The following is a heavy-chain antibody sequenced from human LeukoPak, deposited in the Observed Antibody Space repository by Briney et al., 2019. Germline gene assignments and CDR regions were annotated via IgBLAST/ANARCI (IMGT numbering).Heavy chain of an antibody. D-gene: IGHD6-13*01. CDR3: ARNRIAAAGTSRYFDY. Sequence: SETLSLTCTVSGGSISSSNYFWGWIRQPPGKGLEWIGSIYNSGGTYYNPSLKSRVTISVDTSKNQFSLKLRSVTAADTAVYYCARNRIAAAGTSRYFDYWGQGTLVTVSS. CDR2: IYNSGGT. J-gene: IGHJ4*02. CDR1: GGSISSSNYF. V-gene: IGHV4-39*01.